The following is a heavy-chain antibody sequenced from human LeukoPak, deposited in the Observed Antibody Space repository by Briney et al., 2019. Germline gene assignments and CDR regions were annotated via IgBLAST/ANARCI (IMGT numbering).Heavy chain of an antibody. CDR1: GYTFTGYY. J-gene: IGHJ4*02. CDR3: ARVGHNCSGGSCTGPFDY. D-gene: IGHD2-15*01. Sequence: GASVKVSCKASGYTFTGYYMHWVRQAPGQGLEWMGWINPNSGGTNYAQKFQGRVTMTRDTSISTDYMELSRLRSDDTAVYYCARVGHNCSGGSCTGPFDYWGQGTLVTVSS. CDR2: INPNSGGT. V-gene: IGHV1-2*02.